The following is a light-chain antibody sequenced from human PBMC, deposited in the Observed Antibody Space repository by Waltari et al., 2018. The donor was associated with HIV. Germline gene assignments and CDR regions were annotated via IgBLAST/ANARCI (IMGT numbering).Light chain of an antibody. CDR1: HDIGNS. CDR3: QKYNSAPHI. CDR2: STS. Sequence: DIRMTQSPSSLSAFVGDRVTITCRATHDIGNSLALYHQRPGQVPKLLIYSTSTRQTGVPIRFSGSGSGTFFTLSISSLQPEDVGTYFCQKYNSAPHIFGQGTKVEI. V-gene: IGKV1-27*01. J-gene: IGKJ1*01.